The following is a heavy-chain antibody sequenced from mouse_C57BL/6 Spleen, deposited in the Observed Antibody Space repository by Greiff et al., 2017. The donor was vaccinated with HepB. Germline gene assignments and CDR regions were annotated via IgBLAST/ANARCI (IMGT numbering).Heavy chain of an antibody. CDR3: ASASYYGNFYWYFDV. Sequence: EVQLQQSGPELVKPGASVKIPCKASGYTFTDYNMDWVKQSHGKSLEWIGDINPNNGGTIYNQKFKGKATLTVDKSSSTAYMELRSLTSEDTAVYYCASASYYGNFYWYFDVWGTGTTVTVSS. D-gene: IGHD2-1*01. J-gene: IGHJ1*03. CDR2: INPNNGGT. V-gene: IGHV1-18*01. CDR1: GYTFTDYN.